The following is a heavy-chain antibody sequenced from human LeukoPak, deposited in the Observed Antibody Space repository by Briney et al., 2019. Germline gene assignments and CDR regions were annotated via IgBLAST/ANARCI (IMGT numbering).Heavy chain of an antibody. J-gene: IGHJ5*02. D-gene: IGHD3-9*01. V-gene: IGHV4-59*01. CDR1: SGSISSYY. CDR3: ARGGNYDILTGYYPWFDP. CDR2: IYYSGST. Sequence: SETLSLTCTVSSGSISSYYWSWIRQPPGKGLEWIGYIYYSGSTNYNPSLKSRVTISVDTSKNQFSLKLSSVTAADTAVYYCARGGNYDILTGYYPWFDPWGQGTLVTVSS.